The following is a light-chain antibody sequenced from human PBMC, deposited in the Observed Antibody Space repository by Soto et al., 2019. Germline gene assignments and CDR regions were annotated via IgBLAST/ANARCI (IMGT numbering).Light chain of an antibody. CDR3: QQYNSYSPL. V-gene: IGKV1-5*01. J-gene: IGKJ1*01. CDR2: DAS. CDR1: QSIKTW. Sequence: DIQMTQSPSTLSASVGDTVTITCRASQSIKTWLAWHQQKPGKAPKLLIYDASTLESGVPSRFSGSGSGTDFTLTINILQPDDFATYYCQQYNSYSPLFGQGTKVEIK.